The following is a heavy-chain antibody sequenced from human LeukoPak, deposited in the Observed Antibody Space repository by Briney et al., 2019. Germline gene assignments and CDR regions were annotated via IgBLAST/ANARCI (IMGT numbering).Heavy chain of an antibody. CDR2: IWYGGSNK. J-gene: IGHJ6*03. V-gene: IGHV3-30*18. Sequence: PGRSLRLSCAASGFTFSSYGMHWVRQAPGKGLEWVAVIWYGGSNKYYADSVKGRFTISRDNSKNTLYLQMNSLRAEDTAVYYCAKDTNYYYMDVWGKGTTVTVSS. CDR1: GFTFSSYG. D-gene: IGHD2-2*01. CDR3: AKDTNYYYMDV.